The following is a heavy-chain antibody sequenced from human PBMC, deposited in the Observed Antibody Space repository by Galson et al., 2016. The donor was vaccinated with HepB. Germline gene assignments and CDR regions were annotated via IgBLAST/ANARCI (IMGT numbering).Heavy chain of an antibody. V-gene: IGHV3-20*01. D-gene: IGHD3-10*01. CDR3: ARVTVLYGSGSYSLDAFDI. CDR1: GFTFDDYG. CDR2: INWNGGST. Sequence: SLRLSCAASGFTFDDYGMSWVRQAPGKGLEWVSGINWNGGSTGYADSVKGRFTISRDNAKNSLYLQMHSLRAEDTALYHCARVTVLYGSGSYSLDAFDIWGQGTMVTVSS. J-gene: IGHJ3*02.